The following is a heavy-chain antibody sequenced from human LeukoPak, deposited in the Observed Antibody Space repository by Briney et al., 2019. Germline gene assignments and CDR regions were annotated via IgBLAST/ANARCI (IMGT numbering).Heavy chain of an antibody. Sequence: SETLSLTCTVSGGPISSSSYYWGWIRQPPGKGLEWIGSIYYSGSTYYNPSLKSRVTISVDTSKNQFSLKLSSVTAADTAVYYCARGWWGSGTVGYYYYMDVWGKGTTVTVSS. D-gene: IGHD2-8*02. CDR1: GGPISSSSYY. CDR2: IYYSGST. J-gene: IGHJ6*03. V-gene: IGHV4-39*07. CDR3: ARGWWGSGTVGYYYYMDV.